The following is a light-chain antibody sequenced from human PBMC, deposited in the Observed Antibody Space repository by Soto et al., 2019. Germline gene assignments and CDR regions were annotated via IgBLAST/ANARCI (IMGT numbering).Light chain of an antibody. CDR3: SSYAGSNNLV. Sequence: QSVLTQPPSASGSPGQSVTISCTGTSSDVGGYDYVSWYQQHPGKAPKLIIYELNKRHSGVPDRFSGSKSGNTASLTVSGLQAEDEADYYCSSYAGSNNLVFGTGTKVTV. CDR2: ELN. CDR1: SSDVGGYDY. J-gene: IGLJ1*01. V-gene: IGLV2-8*01.